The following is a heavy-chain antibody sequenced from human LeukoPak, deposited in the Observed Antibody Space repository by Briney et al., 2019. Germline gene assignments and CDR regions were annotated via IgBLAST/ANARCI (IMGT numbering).Heavy chain of an antibody. CDR2: INHSGST. J-gene: IGHJ5*02. CDR1: GGSFSGYY. CDR3: ARGTNSSSWSNWFDP. Sequence: SETLSLTCAVYGGSFSGYYWSWIRQPPGKGLEWIGEINHSGSTNYNPSLKSRVTISVDTSKNQFSLKLSSVTAADTAVYYCARGTNSSSWSNWFDPWGQGTLVTVTS. V-gene: IGHV4-34*01. D-gene: IGHD6-13*01.